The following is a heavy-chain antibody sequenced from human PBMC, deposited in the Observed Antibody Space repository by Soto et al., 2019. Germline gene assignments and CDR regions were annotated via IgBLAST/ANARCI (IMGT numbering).Heavy chain of an antibody. CDR2: ISAYNGNT. V-gene: IGHV1-18*01. CDR1: GYTFTSYC. Sequence: QVQLVQSVAEVKKPGASVKVSCKASGYTFTSYCISWVRQAPGQGLERMGWISAYNGNTNYAQKLQGRVTMTTDTSTSTAYMELRSLRSDATAVYYCARALGDIGVVPAVMSWFDPWGQGTMVTFSS. D-gene: IGHD2-2*01. CDR3: ARALGDIGVVPAVMSWFDP. J-gene: IGHJ5*02.